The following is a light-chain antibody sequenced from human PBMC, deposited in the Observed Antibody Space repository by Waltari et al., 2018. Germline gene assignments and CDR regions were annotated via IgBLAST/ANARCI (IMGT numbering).Light chain of an antibody. V-gene: IGLV8-61*01. CDR3: VLYMGSGIWV. CDR2: STH. Sequence: QTVVTQEPSFSVSPGGTVTLTCGLSSGSVSTSSYPSWYQQTPGQAPRTLIYSTHIRSSGVPDRFSGSILGNKAALTITGAQADDECDYFCVLYMGSGIWVFGGGTKLTVL. CDR1: SGSVSTSSY. J-gene: IGLJ3*02.